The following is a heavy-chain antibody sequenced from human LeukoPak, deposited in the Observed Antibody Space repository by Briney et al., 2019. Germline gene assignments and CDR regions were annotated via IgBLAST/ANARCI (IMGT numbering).Heavy chain of an antibody. CDR1: GFSFSTYG. V-gene: IGHV3-30*02. Sequence: GGSLRLSCAASGFSFSTYGFHWVRQAPGKGLEWVTFIRFDGGKKNYADSVKGRFTISRDNSKNTLYLQMNSLRAEDTGVYYCAKDLNYGDLLDYWGQGTLVTVSS. CDR3: AKDLNYGDLLDY. CDR2: IRFDGGKK. D-gene: IGHD4-17*01. J-gene: IGHJ4*02.